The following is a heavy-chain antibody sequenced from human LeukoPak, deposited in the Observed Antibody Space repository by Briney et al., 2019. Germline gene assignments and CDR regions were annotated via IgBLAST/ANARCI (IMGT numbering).Heavy chain of an antibody. CDR2: IYTSGST. CDR3: ARVLAAAMDY. J-gene: IGHJ4*02. V-gene: IGHV4-59*10. Sequence: PSETLSLTCAVYGGSFSGYYWSWIRQPPGKGLEWIGRIYTSGSTNYNPSLKSRVTMSVDTSKNQFSLKLSSVTAADTAVYYCARVLAAAMDYWGQGTLVTVSS. D-gene: IGHD6-13*01. CDR1: GGSFSGYY.